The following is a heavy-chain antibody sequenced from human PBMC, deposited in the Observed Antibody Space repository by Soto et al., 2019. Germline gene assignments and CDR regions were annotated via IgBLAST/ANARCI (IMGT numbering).Heavy chain of an antibody. Sequence: GGERRLSCAASGFTFSNYNMNWVRQAPGKGLEWVASISTRSHYIYYADSLKGRFTISRDNAKNSVDLQISSLRAEDTAVYYCARDSSTGYYLSDFDYWGQGTLVTVSS. D-gene: IGHD3-9*01. CDR1: GFTFSNYN. CDR2: ISTRSHYI. CDR3: ARDSSTGYYLSDFDY. V-gene: IGHV3-21*01. J-gene: IGHJ4*02.